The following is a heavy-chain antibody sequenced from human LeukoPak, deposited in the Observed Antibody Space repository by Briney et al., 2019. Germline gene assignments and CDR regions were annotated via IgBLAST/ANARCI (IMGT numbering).Heavy chain of an antibody. CDR3: ATLSLIAAAGT. CDR1: GVSISSSSYY. J-gene: IGHJ4*02. CDR2: IYYSGST. V-gene: IGHV4-39*01. Sequence: SETLSLTCTVSGVSISSSSYYWGWIRQPPGKGRELIGSIYYSGSTYYNPSLKSRVTISVDTSKNQFSLKLSSVTAADTAVYYCATLSLIAAAGTWGQGTLVTVSS. D-gene: IGHD6-13*01.